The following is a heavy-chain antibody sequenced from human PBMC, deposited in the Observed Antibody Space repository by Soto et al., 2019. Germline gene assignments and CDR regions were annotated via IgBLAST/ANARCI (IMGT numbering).Heavy chain of an antibody. D-gene: IGHD6-6*01. Sequence: GASVKVSCKASGYTFTSYAMHWVRQAPGQRLEWMGWINAGNGNTKYSQKFQGRVTITRDTSASTAYMELSSLRSEDTAVYYCARWQLILSGLFDSWGQGSLVSVSS. CDR2: INAGNGNT. CDR3: ARWQLILSGLFDS. V-gene: IGHV1-3*01. CDR1: GYTFTSYA. J-gene: IGHJ5*01.